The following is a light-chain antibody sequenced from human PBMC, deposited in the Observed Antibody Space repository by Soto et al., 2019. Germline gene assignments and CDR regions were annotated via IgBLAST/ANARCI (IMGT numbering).Light chain of an antibody. J-gene: IGKJ1*01. CDR3: QQYCSSPFKWT. CDR2: GAS. V-gene: IGKV3-20*01. CDR1: QSVSSSY. Sequence: EIVLTQSPGTLSLSPGERATLSCRASQSVSSSYLAWYQQKPGQAPRLLIYGASSRATGIPDRFSGSGSGTDFTLTISRLEPEDFAVYYCQQYCSSPFKWTFGQGTKVEIK.